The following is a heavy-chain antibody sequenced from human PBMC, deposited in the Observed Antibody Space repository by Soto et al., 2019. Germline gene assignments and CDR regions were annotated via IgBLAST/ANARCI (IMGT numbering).Heavy chain of an antibody. Sequence: PGGSLRLSCAASGFMFSSFWMTWVRQAPGKGLEWVANINQDGSEKDYVDSVRGRFIISRDNAKNSLYLQMNSLRAEDTAVYYCTRVWLHEGSRYRPSDYWGQGTQVTVSS. CDR3: TRVWLHEGSRYRPSDY. J-gene: IGHJ4*02. D-gene: IGHD3-22*01. CDR1: GFMFSSFW. V-gene: IGHV3-7*01. CDR2: INQDGSEK.